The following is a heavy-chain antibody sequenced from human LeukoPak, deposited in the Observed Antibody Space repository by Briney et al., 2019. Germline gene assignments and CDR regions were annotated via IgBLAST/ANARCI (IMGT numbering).Heavy chain of an antibody. CDR1: SGSIINYF. CDR3: ARARYSDGFGWFDY. V-gene: IGHV4-59*01. Sequence: SETLSLTCTVSSGSIINYFWNWFRQAPGKGLEWIGYNSSSGRTNSNPSLTSRVTISVDMSKSQFSLKLRSVTAADTAVYYCARARYSDGFGWFDYWGQGALVIVSS. D-gene: IGHD5-18*01. J-gene: IGHJ4*01. CDR2: NSSSGRT.